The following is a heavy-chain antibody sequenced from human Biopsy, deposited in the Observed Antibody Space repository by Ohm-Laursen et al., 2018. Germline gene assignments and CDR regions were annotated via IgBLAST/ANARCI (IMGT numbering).Heavy chain of an antibody. V-gene: IGHV3-48*03. CDR1: GFTLSGSE. Sequence: SLRLSCAAFGFTLSGSEMNWVRQAPGKGLEWLSYISSTGNTKYYADSVMGRFTISRDNAQNSLYLQMNSLRAEDTAVYYCARNVDLWGGTYYYYGMDVWGQGTTVTVSS. CDR2: ISSTGNTK. J-gene: IGHJ6*02. D-gene: IGHD3-3*01. CDR3: ARNVDLWGGTYYYYGMDV.